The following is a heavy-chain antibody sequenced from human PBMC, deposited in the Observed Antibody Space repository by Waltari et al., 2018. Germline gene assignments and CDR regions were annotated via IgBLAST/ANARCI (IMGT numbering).Heavy chain of an antibody. D-gene: IGHD3-3*01. CDR1: GGSFSGYY. CDR3: ASGKYYDFWSGFPALYGMDV. V-gene: IGHV4-34*01. CDR2: INHSGST. Sequence: QVQLQQWGAGLLKPSETLSLTCAVYGGSFSGYYWSWLRQPPGKGLEWIGEINHSGSTNYNPSLKGRVTISVDTSKNQFSRKLSSVTAADTAVYYCASGKYYDFWSGFPALYGMDVWGQGTTVTVSS. J-gene: IGHJ6*02.